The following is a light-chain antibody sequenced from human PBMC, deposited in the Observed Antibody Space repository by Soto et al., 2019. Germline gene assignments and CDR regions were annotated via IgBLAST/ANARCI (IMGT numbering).Light chain of an antibody. CDR3: MQVLHTTWT. Sequence: DIVMTQSPLSLPVTPGEPASISCRSSQSLLHSNGYNYLNWYLQKPGQSPQLLIYLGSNRASGVPDRFSGIGSGTDFTLKISRVEAEDVGVYYCMQVLHTTWTFGQGTKVEIK. CDR2: LGS. J-gene: IGKJ1*01. CDR1: QSLLHSNGYNY. V-gene: IGKV2-28*01.